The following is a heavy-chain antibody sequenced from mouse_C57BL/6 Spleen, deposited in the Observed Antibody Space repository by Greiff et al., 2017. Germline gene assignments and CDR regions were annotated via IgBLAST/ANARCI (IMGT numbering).Heavy chain of an antibody. V-gene: IGHV1-7*01. J-gene: IGHJ1*03. CDR2: IYPSSGYT. D-gene: IGHD1-1*01. CDR3: GRRGVTTVEGYWYVGV. Sequence: VKVEESGAELVKPGASVKLSCKASGYTFTSYWMHWVKQRPGQGLEWIGYIYPSSGYTKYNQKFKDKATLTADKSSSTAYMQLSSLTYEDSAVYYCGRRGVTTVEGYWYVGVWGTGTTVTVSS. CDR1: GYTFTSYW.